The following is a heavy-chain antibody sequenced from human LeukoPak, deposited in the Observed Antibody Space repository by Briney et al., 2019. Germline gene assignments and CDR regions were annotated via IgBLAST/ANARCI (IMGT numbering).Heavy chain of an antibody. Sequence: GGSLRLSCAASGFTFDYYMTWIRQAPGRGLEWISYISNTGDVKWYADSVKGRLTISRDNARNSMYLQMNGLRADDTAVYYCARDGRGKYHLDLWGQGTLVTVSS. CDR2: ISNTGDVK. V-gene: IGHV3-11*01. D-gene: IGHD1-26*01. CDR1: GFTFDYY. J-gene: IGHJ4*02. CDR3: ARDGRGKYHLDL.